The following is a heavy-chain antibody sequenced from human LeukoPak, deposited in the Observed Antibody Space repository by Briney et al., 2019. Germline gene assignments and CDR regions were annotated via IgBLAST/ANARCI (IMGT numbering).Heavy chain of an antibody. CDR1: GYTFTSYG. V-gene: IGHV1-18*01. CDR2: ISAYNGNT. Sequence: GASVKVSCKASGYTFTSYGISWVRQAPGQGLEWMGWISAYNGNTNYAQKLQGRVTMTTDTSTSTAYMELRSLRSDDTAVYYCARDDAAGFSYYYYGMGVWGQGTTVTVSS. D-gene: IGHD6-13*01. J-gene: IGHJ6*02. CDR3: ARDDAAGFSYYYYGMGV.